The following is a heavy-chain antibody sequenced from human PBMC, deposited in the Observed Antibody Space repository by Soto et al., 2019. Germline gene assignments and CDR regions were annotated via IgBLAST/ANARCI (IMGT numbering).Heavy chain of an antibody. CDR1: GGTFSSYA. Sequence: QVQLVQSGAEVKKPGSSVKVSCKASGGTFSSYAISWVRQAPGQGLEWMGGIIPIFGTANYAQKFQGRVTITXXDXTXXAYMELSSLRSEDTAVYYCARVVHSGSPTSDAFDIWGQGTMVTVSS. CDR3: ARVVHSGSPTSDAFDI. V-gene: IGHV1-69*05. J-gene: IGHJ3*02. D-gene: IGHD3-10*01. CDR2: IIPIFGTA.